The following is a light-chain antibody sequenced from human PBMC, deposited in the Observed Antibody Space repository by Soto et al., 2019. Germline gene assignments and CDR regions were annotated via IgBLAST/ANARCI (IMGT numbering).Light chain of an antibody. V-gene: IGLV1-51*01. J-gene: IGLJ3*02. CDR1: SSNIGTNY. CDR2: DND. CDR3: AAWDDSLNGLWV. Sequence: QSVLTQPPSVSAAPGQKVTISCSGSSSNIGTNYVSWYQHLPGTAPKLLIYDNDKRPSGIPDRFSGSKSGTSASLAISGLQSEDEADYYCAAWDDSLNGLWVFGGGTKLTVL.